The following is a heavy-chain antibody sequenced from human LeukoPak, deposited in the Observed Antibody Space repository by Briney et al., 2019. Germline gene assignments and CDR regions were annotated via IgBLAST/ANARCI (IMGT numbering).Heavy chain of an antibody. CDR1: GGSISSYC. V-gene: IGHV4-59*08. J-gene: IGHJ5*02. Sequence: SETLSLTCTVSGGSISSYCWSWIRQPPGKGLEWIGYIYYSGSTNYNPSLKSRITMFVDTSKNHFSLNLTSVTVADTAIYYCARVVVTGAFSTWFDPWGQGALVIVS. CDR3: ARVVVTGAFSTWFDP. CDR2: IYYSGST. D-gene: IGHD2-21*02.